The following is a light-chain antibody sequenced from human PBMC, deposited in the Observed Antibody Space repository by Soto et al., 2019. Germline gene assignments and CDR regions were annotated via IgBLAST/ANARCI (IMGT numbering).Light chain of an antibody. V-gene: IGKV3-15*01. CDR3: QQYNNWPPMYT. CDR1: QSVSSN. J-gene: IGKJ2*01. Sequence: EVVMTQSPATLSVSPGERVTLSCRASQSVSSNLAWYQQKPGQAPNLLIYGASTRSTGIPARFSGSGSGTEFTLTIISLQSEDFAVYDLQQYNNWPPMYTFGQGTKLEI. CDR2: GAS.